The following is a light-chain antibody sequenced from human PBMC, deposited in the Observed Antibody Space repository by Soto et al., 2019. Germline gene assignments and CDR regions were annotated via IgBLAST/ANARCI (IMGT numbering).Light chain of an antibody. CDR3: QQYYSYPRT. CDR2: AAS. J-gene: IGKJ1*01. V-gene: IGKV1-8*01. Sequence: AIRMTQSPSSLSASTGGRVTITCRASQGISSYLAWYQQKPGKAPKLLIYAASTLQSGVPSRFSGSGTGTDFTRTISCLQSEDFAASYCQQYYSYPRTFGQGTKVEIK. CDR1: QGISSY.